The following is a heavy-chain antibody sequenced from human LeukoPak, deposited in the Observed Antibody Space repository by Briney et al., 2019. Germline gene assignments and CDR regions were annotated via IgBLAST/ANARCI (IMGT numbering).Heavy chain of an antibody. CDR1: GVSISSSNW. D-gene: IGHD6-13*01. Sequence: SGTLSLTCAVSGVSISSSNWWSWVRQPPGKGLEWIGEIYHSGSTNYNPSLKSRVTISVDKSKNQFSLKLSSVTAADTAVYYCARHPLSLGSSSGPTYSSSWYYFDYWGQGTLVTVSS. V-gene: IGHV4-4*02. CDR2: IYHSGST. CDR3: ARHPLSLGSSSGPTYSSSWYYFDY. J-gene: IGHJ4*02.